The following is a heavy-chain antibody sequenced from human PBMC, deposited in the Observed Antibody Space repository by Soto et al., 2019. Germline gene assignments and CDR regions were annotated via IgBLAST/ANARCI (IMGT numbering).Heavy chain of an antibody. Sequence: ASVKVSCKASGYTFTNFGISWIRQAPGQGLEWMGWVTGYDGNANYEQRFQGRVTMTTDTSTNTAYMDLRRLTSDDTAVYYCARTTHEEPTFDYWGQGTLVTV. V-gene: IGHV1-18*01. CDR2: VTGYDGNA. CDR3: ARTTHEEPTFDY. J-gene: IGHJ4*02. CDR1: GYTFTNFG. D-gene: IGHD1-26*01.